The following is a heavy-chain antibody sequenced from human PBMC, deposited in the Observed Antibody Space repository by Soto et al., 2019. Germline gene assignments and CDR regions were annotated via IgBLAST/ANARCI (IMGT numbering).Heavy chain of an antibody. V-gene: IGHV1-18*01. Sequence: ASVKVSFKASCYTFTIYFIILLLQAPLQGLEWMGWISAYNGNTNYAQKLQGRVTMTTDTSTSTAYMELRSLRSDDTAVYYCARDTIFGVVIIRLGMEVWGQGTTVNVSS. CDR2: ISAYNGNT. CDR3: ARDTIFGVVIIRLGMEV. D-gene: IGHD3-3*01. CDR1: CYTFTIYF. J-gene: IGHJ6*01.